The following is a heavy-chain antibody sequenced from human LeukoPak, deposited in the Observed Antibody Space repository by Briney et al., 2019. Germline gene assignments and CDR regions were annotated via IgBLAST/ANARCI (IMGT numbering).Heavy chain of an antibody. CDR1: GFTFRSYD. CDR2: IGTAGEI. CDR3: ARAAYSSTWYSRYFDL. J-gene: IGHJ2*01. D-gene: IGHD6-13*01. Sequence: GGSLRLSCAASGFTFRSYDMHWVSQATGKGLEWVSGIGTAGEIYYPGSVKGRFTISRENAKNSLYLQMNSLRAGDTAVYYCARAAYSSTWYSRYFDLWGRGTLVTVSS. V-gene: IGHV3-13*01.